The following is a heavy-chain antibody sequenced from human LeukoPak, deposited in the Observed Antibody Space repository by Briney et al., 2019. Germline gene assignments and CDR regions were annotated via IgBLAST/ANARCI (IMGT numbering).Heavy chain of an antibody. D-gene: IGHD4-17*01. CDR2: IKSKTDDGTT. Sequence: PGGSLRLSCAASGFTFSNAWMNWVRQAPGKGLEWVGRIKSKTDDGTTDYAAPVKGRFTISRDDSKSTLYLQMNSLKTEDTAVYYCTTDYGDYWGQGTLVTVSS. V-gene: IGHV3-15*07. CDR3: TTDYGDY. CDR1: GFTFSNAW. J-gene: IGHJ4*02.